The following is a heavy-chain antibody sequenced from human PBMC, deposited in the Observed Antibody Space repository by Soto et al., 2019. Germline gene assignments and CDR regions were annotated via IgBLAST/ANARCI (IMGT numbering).Heavy chain of an antibody. CDR2: TYYKSKWYT. V-gene: IGHV6-1*01. Sequence: SQTLSLPCAVSGDTVSSSSASWDWLTQSPSRGLEWLWRTYYKSKWYTDYAPSLKSRLTLTADPSRNQFSLYLSSVTPEDTAVYFCVRVSFKSLTWITPYYHSGMAVWAQGTTATVSS. D-gene: IGHD3-16*01. CDR1: GDTVSSSSAS. J-gene: IGHJ6*02. CDR3: VRVSFKSLTWITPYYHSGMAV.